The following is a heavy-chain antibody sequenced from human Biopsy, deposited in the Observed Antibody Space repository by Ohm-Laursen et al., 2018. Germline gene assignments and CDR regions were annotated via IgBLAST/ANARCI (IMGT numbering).Heavy chain of an antibody. V-gene: IGHV3-9*01. D-gene: IGHD6-25*01. J-gene: IGHJ4*01. CDR2: INWNSGDI. CDR1: GFIFSNYG. CDR3: ARDRSGLTLATLDF. Sequence: SLRLSCTVSGFIFSNYGMHWIRHAPGKGLEWVSGINWNSGDIVYADSVKGRFTISRDNAKNSLSLQMNSLRAEDASLYYCARDRSGLTLATLDFWGPGTLVTVSS.